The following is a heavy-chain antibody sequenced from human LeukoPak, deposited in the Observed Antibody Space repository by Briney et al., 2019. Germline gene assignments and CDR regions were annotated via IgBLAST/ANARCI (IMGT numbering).Heavy chain of an antibody. CDR2: IYYSGST. V-gene: IGHV4-39*01. CDR1: GGSISSGNYY. Sequence: PSETLSLTCTVSGGSISSGNYYWGWIRQPPGKGLEYIGSIYYSGSTYYNASFKSRVTISVDTYKNQFSLRLTSLTAADTAVYYCASPGAGAFDIWGQGTLVTVSS. D-gene: IGHD3-10*01. CDR3: ASPGAGAFDI. J-gene: IGHJ3*02.